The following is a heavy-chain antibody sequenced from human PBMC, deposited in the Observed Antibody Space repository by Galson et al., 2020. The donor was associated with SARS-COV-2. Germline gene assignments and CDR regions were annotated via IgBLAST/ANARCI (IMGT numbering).Heavy chain of an antibody. CDR1: GFTFSSYA. Sequence: GGSLRLSCAASGFTFSSYAMHWVRQAPGKGLEWVAVISYDGSNKYYADSVKGRFTISRDNSKNTLYLQMNSLRAEDTAVYYCARVRSGYYTGPFDYWGQGTLVTVSS. D-gene: IGHD3-3*01. J-gene: IGHJ4*02. V-gene: IGHV3-30*04. CDR2: ISYDGSNK. CDR3: ARVRSGYYTGPFDY.